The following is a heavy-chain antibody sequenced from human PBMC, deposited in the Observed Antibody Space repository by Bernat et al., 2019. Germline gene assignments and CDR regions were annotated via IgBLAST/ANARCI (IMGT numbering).Heavy chain of an antibody. Sequence: EVQLVESGGGLVKPGGSLRLSCVGSGFTFSSYSMNWVRQAPGKGLEWVSYISSSSSTRYYADSVKGRFTISRDNAKNSLYLQMNSLRDEDTAVYYCAKGLRFLEWFPWGGDYLGQGTLVTVSS. V-gene: IGHV3-48*02. CDR3: AKGLRFLEWFPWGGDY. CDR1: GFTFSSYS. J-gene: IGHJ4*02. CDR2: ISSSSSTR. D-gene: IGHD3-3*01.